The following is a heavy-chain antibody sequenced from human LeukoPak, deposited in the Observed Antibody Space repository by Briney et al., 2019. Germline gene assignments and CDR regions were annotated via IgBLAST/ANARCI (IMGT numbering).Heavy chain of an antibody. V-gene: IGHV4-4*07. J-gene: IGHJ6*03. CDR2: ISTSGST. CDR1: GGSISSYY. CDR3: ARSSGKWSGDYYYHYMDV. Sequence: SETLSLTCTVSGGSISSYYWSWIRQPAGKGLESIGHISTSGSTNYNPSLKSRVTMSVDTSKNQFSLKLSSVTAADTAVYYCARSSGKWSGDYYYHYMDVWGRGTTVTISS. D-gene: IGHD3-3*01.